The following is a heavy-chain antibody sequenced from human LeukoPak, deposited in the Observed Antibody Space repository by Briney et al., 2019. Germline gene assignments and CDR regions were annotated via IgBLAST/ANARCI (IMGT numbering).Heavy chain of an antibody. CDR2: ISGHNGHT. V-gene: IGHV1-18*04. CDR3: ARGPGIAVAGVFDY. J-gene: IGHJ4*02. CDR1: GYTFTSYG. D-gene: IGHD6-19*01. Sequence: ASVKVSCKASGYTFTSYGINWVRQAPGQGLEWMGWISGHNGHTNYVQKLQGRVTMTTDTSTNTAYMELRNLTSDDTAVYYCARGPGIAVAGVFDYWGQGSLVTVSS.